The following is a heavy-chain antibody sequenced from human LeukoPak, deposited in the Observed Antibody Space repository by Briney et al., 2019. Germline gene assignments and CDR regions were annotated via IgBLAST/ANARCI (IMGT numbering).Heavy chain of an antibody. J-gene: IGHJ5*02. V-gene: IGHV3-30*18. D-gene: IGHD3-10*01. Sequence: GGSLRLSCAASGFTFSSYGMHWVRQAPGKGLEWVAVISYDGSNKYYADSVKGRFTISRDNSKNTLYLQMNSLRAEDTAVYYCAKDHYYGSGSYYNPHWFDPWGQGTLVTVSS. CDR1: GFTFSSYG. CDR2: ISYDGSNK. CDR3: AKDHYYGSGSYYNPHWFDP.